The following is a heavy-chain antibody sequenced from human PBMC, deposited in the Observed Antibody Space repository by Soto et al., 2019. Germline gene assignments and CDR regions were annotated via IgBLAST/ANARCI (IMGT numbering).Heavy chain of an antibody. CDR2: IYPGDSDT. V-gene: IGHV5-51*01. CDR1: GYSFTSYW. J-gene: IGHJ6*02. D-gene: IGHD6-13*01. Sequence: PGESLKISCKGSGYSFTSYWIGWVRQMPGKGLEWMGIIYPGDSDTRYSPSFQGQVTISADKSISTAYLQWSSLKASDTAIYYCARTAAAGKYYYGVDVWGQGTSVTVSS. CDR3: ARTAAAGKYYYGVDV.